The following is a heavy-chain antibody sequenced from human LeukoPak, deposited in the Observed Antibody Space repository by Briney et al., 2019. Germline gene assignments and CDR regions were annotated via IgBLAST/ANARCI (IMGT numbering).Heavy chain of an antibody. J-gene: IGHJ5*02. D-gene: IGHD3-16*01. CDR2: IKQDGSEK. Sequence: GGSLRLSCAASGFTFSSYWMSWVRQAPGKGLEWVANIKQDGSEKNYVDSVKGRFTIFRGNARNSLYLQMNSLRAEDTAVYYCASHSYGYNHWGQGTLVIVSS. CDR3: ASHSYGYNH. V-gene: IGHV3-7*01. CDR1: GFTFSSYW.